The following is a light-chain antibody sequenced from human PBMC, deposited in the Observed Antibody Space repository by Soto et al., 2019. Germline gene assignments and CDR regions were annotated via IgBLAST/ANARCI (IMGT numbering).Light chain of an antibody. CDR1: QDISNY. CDR2: DAS. J-gene: IGKJ3*01. Sequence: DIPMTQSPSSLSASVGDRVTITCQASQDISNYLNWYQQKPGKAPKLLIYDASNLETGFPSRFSGSGSGTDFTFTISSLQPEDIATYYCQQYDNLPVFTFGPGTKVDIK. CDR3: QQYDNLPVFT. V-gene: IGKV1-33*01.